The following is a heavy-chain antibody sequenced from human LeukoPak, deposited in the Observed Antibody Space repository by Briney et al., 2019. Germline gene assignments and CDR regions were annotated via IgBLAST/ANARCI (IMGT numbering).Heavy chain of an antibody. CDR2: ISSSSSYI. CDR1: GFTFSSYS. J-gene: IGHJ4*02. V-gene: IGHV3-21*01. CDR3: ASAETSGSSSSFDY. Sequence: PGGSLRLSCAASGFTFSSYSMNWVRQAPGEGLEWVSSISSSSSYIYYADSVKGRFTISRDNAKNSLYLQMNSLRAEDTAVYYCASAETSGSSSSFDYWGQGTLVTVSS. D-gene: IGHD1-26*01.